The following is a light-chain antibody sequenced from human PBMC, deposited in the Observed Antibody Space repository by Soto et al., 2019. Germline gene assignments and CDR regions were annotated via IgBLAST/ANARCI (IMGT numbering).Light chain of an antibody. J-gene: IGLJ1*01. CDR3: SSYTSSSTL. CDR2: AVT. CDR1: SSDVGGYNY. V-gene: IGLV2-14*01. Sequence: ALTQPASVSGSPGQSITISCTGTSSDVGGYNYVSWYQQHPGKAPKLMIYAVTDRPSGVSSHFSGSKSGNTASLTISGLQADDEADYYCSSYTSSSTLFGTGTRVTVL.